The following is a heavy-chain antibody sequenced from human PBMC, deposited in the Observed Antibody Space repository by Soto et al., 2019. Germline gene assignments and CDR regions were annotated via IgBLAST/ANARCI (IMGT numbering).Heavy chain of an antibody. CDR2: INPTSGGT. Sequence: QVQLVQSGAEVKKPGASVKVSCKASGYTFTDYYMHWVRQAPGQGLEWMGWINPTSGGTNDAQTFQGRVTMTRDTSISTGYMEVRRLRSDDTAVYYCARVSRCSSTSCHPPRYWGQGTLVTVSS. D-gene: IGHD2-2*01. V-gene: IGHV1-2*02. CDR1: GYTFTDYY. J-gene: IGHJ4*02. CDR3: ARVSRCSSTSCHPPRY.